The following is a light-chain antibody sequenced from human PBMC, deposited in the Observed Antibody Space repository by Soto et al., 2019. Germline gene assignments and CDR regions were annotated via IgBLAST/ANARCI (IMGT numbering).Light chain of an antibody. J-gene: IGKJ5*01. Sequence: DIVMTQSPDSLAMSLGERATINCKSSQSVLYTLNKRNYLSWYQQKAGQPPKLLIYWAYTRDSGVPDRFSGSGSGTEFTLTSSTLPAEDAAVYYCQQYYTTPTITFGQGTRLEIK. V-gene: IGKV4-1*01. CDR3: QQYYTTPTIT. CDR2: WAY. CDR1: QSVLYTLNKRNY.